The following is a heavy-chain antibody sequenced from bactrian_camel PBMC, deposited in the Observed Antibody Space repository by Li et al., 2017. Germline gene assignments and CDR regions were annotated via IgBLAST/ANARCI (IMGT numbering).Heavy chain of an antibody. J-gene: IGHJ4*01. V-gene: IGHV3S40*01. CDR2: INSGDDTT. CDR1: GYTYC. Sequence: VQLVESGGGSVQAGGSLRLSCAASGYTYCMGWSRQAPGKGLEWVSTINSGDDTTYYLDSVKGRFTIARDNAKRTLYLQMDSLQTEDTAVYYCAKGMAGTFREKGQGTQVTVS. D-gene: IGHD6*01.